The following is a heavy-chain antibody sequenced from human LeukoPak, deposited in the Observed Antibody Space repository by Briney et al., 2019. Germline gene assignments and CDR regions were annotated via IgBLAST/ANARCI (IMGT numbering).Heavy chain of an antibody. D-gene: IGHD3-22*01. Sequence: SETLSLTCTVSGYSISSGYYWGWIRPPPGKGLEWIGSIYHSGSTYYTPSIKSRVTISVDTSKNQFSLKLSSMTAAATAEYCCARMLSYYYDSSGYLFDYWGQGTLVTVSS. CDR1: GYSISSGYY. CDR3: ARMLSYYYDSSGYLFDY. CDR2: IYHSGST. V-gene: IGHV4-38-2*02. J-gene: IGHJ4*02.